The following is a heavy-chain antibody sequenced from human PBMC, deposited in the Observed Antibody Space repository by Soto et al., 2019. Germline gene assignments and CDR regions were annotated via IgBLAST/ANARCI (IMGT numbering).Heavy chain of an antibody. CDR2: IYYSGST. CDR3: ARAQTIFGIITVFDY. J-gene: IGHJ4*02. Sequence: SETLSLTCTVSGGSISSYYWSWIRQHPGKGLEWIGYIYYSGSTYYNPSLKSRVTISIDTSKNQFSLKLSSVTAADTAVYYCARAQTIFGIITVFDYWGQGTLVTVSS. CDR1: GGSISSYY. D-gene: IGHD3-3*01. V-gene: IGHV4-59*06.